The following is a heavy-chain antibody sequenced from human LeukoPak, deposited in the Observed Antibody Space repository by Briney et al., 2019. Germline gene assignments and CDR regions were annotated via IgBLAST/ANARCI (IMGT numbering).Heavy chain of an antibody. V-gene: IGHV4-39*07. J-gene: IGHJ5*02. D-gene: IGHD5-12*01. CDR3: ARDGYSFGRGFDP. CDR1: GGSISSSSYY. Sequence: SETLSLTCTVSGGSISSSSYYWGWIRQPPGKGLEWIGSIYYSGSTNYNPSLKSRLTMSIDTSKKQFSLNLSSVTAADTAVYYCARDGYSFGRGFDPWGQGTLVTVSS. CDR2: IYYSGST.